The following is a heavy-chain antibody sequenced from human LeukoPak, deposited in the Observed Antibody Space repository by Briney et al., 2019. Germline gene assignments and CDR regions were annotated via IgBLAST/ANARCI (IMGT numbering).Heavy chain of an antibody. J-gene: IGHJ6*02. D-gene: IGHD6-13*01. CDR1: GSTFSSYS. Sequence: GGSLRLSCAASGSTFSSYSMNWVRQAPGKGLEWISYIGISSGNTKYADSVKGRFTISGDKAKNSVYLQMNSLRVDDTAVYYCARAAAEVYYGMDVWGQGTTVTVSS. CDR2: IGISSGNT. CDR3: ARAAAEVYYGMDV. V-gene: IGHV3-48*01.